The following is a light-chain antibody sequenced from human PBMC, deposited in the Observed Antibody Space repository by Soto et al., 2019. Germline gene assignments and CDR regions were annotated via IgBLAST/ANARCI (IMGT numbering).Light chain of an antibody. V-gene: IGKV3-11*01. Sequence: EIVLTQSPATLSLSPGERATLSCRASQSVSSYLAWYQQKPGQAPRPLIYDASNRATGIPARFSGSGSGTDFTLTISSLEPEDFAVYYCQQRSNWWTFGQGIKVDIK. J-gene: IGKJ1*01. CDR1: QSVSSY. CDR2: DAS. CDR3: QQRSNWWT.